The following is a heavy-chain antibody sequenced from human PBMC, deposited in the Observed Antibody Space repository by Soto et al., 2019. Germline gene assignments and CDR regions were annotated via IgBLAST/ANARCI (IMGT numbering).Heavy chain of an antibody. Sequence: EAQLVESGGGLVQPGGSLRVSCAVSGFTFSEYWMSWVRQAPGKGLEWVAKIKQDGSEKDYVDSVNGRITISRDNANNSLYLHIYNLRVEHTAIYYCARGGRDAYDWFDPWGQGTLVTVSS. CDR3: ARGGRDAYDWFDP. CDR1: GFTFSEYW. CDR2: IKQDGSEK. J-gene: IGHJ5*02. D-gene: IGHD3-16*01. V-gene: IGHV3-7*01.